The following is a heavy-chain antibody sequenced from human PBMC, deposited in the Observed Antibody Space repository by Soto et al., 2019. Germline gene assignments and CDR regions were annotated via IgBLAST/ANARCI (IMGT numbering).Heavy chain of an antibody. J-gene: IGHJ4*02. D-gene: IGHD3-22*01. Sequence: QVQLQESGPGLVKPSQTLSLTCTVSGGSISSGGYYWSWIRQHPGKGLEWIGYIYYSGSTYYNPSLKSRFTISVDTSKNQFSLKLSAVTAADTAVYYCARARYYDSSGQLTFDYWGQGTLVTVSS. CDR1: GGSISSGGYY. CDR3: ARARYYDSSGQLTFDY. CDR2: IYYSGST. V-gene: IGHV4-31*03.